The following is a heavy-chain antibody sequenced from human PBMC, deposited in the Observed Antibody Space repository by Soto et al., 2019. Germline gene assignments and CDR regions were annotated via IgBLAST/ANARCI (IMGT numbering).Heavy chain of an antibody. CDR2: IYPDDSDT. D-gene: IGHD6-13*01. J-gene: IGHJ5*02. CDR3: ARHWPQQPLDP. CDR1: GYSFTSYW. V-gene: IGHV5-51*01. Sequence: PGESLKISCKGAGYSFTSYWIVWARRMPGKGLEWMGIIYPDDSDTRCNPSFQGHVTISADKSINTAYLQWSSLEASDTAMYYCARHWPQQPLDPWGQGXLVTVYS.